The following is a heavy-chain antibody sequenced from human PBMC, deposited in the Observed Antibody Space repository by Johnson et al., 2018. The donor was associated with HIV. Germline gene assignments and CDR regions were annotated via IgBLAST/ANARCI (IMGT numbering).Heavy chain of an antibody. D-gene: IGHD6-13*01. CDR2: IRYDGSNK. CDR3: ARSAAEDIAECGLSGEEPPAGRDAFDI. J-gene: IGHJ3*02. Sequence: QVQLVESGGGVVQPGGSLRLSCAASGFTFSSYGMHWVRQAPGKGLEWVAFIRYDGSNKYYADSVKGRFTISRDNVKGFLYLQMNSLTAADTAVYYCARSAAEDIAECGLSGEEPPAGRDAFDIWGQGTMVTVSS. V-gene: IGHV3-30*02. CDR1: GFTFSSYG.